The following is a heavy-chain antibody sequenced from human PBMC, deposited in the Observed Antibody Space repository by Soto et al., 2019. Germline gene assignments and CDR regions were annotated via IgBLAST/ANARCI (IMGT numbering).Heavy chain of an antibody. CDR3: ARDGPRDYDILTGYSQGGYFDY. CDR2: IWYDGSNK. D-gene: IGHD3-9*01. V-gene: IGHV3-33*01. J-gene: IGHJ4*02. Sequence: VQLVESGGGVVQPGRSLRLSCAASGFTFSSYGMHWVRQAPGKGLEWVAVIWYDGSNKYYADSVKGRFTISRDNSKNTLYLQMNSLRAEDTAVYYCARDGPRDYDILTGYSQGGYFDYWGQGTLVTVSS. CDR1: GFTFSSYG.